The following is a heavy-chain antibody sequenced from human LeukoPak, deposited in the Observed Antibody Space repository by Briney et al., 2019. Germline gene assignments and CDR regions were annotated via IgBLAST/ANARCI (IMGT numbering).Heavy chain of an antibody. J-gene: IGHJ4*02. CDR3: ARGDTAMAYFDY. D-gene: IGHD5-18*01. CDR2: INSDGSST. CDR1: GFTFSSYW. V-gene: IGHV3-74*01. Sequence: PGGSLRLSCAASGFTFSSYWMHWVRQAPGKGLVWVSRINSDGSSTSYADSVKGRFTISRDNAKNTLYLQMNSLRAEDTAVYYCARGDTAMAYFDYWSQGTLVTVSS.